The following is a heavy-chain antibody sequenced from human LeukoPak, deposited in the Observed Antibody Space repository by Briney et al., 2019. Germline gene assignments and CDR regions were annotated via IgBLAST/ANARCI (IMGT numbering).Heavy chain of an antibody. Sequence: KPSETLSLTCAVYGGSFSGYYWSWIRQPPGKGLEWIGEINHSGSTNYNPSLKSRVTISVDTSKNQFSLKLSSVTAADTAVYYCARVEVNYDFWSGYYYWFDPWGQGTLVTVSS. CDR2: INHSGST. V-gene: IGHV4-34*01. CDR3: ARVEVNYDFWSGYYYWFDP. D-gene: IGHD3-3*01. J-gene: IGHJ5*02. CDR1: GGSFSGYY.